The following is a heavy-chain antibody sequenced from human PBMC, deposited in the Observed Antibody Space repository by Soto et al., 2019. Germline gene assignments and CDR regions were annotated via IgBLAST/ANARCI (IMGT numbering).Heavy chain of an antibody. CDR3: ARDLYPSSPGYYYGMDV. Sequence: QVQLVESGGGVVQPGRSLRLSCAASGFTFSSYAMHWVRQAPGTGLEWVAVISYDGSNKYYADSVKGRFTISRDNSKNTLYLQMNSLRAEDTAVYYCARDLYPSSPGYYYGMDVWGQGTTVTVSS. V-gene: IGHV3-30-3*01. D-gene: IGHD2-2*01. CDR1: GFTFSSYA. J-gene: IGHJ6*02. CDR2: ISYDGSNK.